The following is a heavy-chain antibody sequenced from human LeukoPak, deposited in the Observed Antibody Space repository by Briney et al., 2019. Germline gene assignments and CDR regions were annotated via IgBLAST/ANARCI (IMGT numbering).Heavy chain of an antibody. J-gene: IGHJ4*02. CDR2: LRGDGDT. D-gene: IGHD1-1*01. V-gene: IGHV3-23*01. Sequence: GGSLRLSCAASGFSFNNYAMSWVRQAPARGLEWVSSLRGDGDTFYPDSVKGRFTISRDNSKNTLYLQMDGLRAEDMAEYYCARDPYNFGHFDYWGQGTLVTVSS. CDR1: GFSFNNYA. CDR3: ARDPYNFGHFDY.